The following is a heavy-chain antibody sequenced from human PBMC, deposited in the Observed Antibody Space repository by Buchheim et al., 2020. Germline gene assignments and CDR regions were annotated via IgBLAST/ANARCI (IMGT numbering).Heavy chain of an antibody. CDR3: AGVVAATPRTGYYYGMDV. Sequence: QVQLQESGPGLVKPSQTLSLTCTVSGGSISSGGYYWSWIRPHPGKGLEWIGYIYYSGGTYYNPSLKSRVTISVDTSKNQISLKLSSVTAADTAVYYCAGVVAATPRTGYYYGMDVWGQGTT. D-gene: IGHD2-15*01. CDR1: GGSISSGGYY. J-gene: IGHJ6*02. CDR2: IYYSGGT. V-gene: IGHV4-31*03.